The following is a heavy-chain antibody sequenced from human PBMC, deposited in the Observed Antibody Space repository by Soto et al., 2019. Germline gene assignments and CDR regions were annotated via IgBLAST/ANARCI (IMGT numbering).Heavy chain of an antibody. CDR2: ISSSSSTI. J-gene: IGHJ5*02. V-gene: IGHV3-48*01. D-gene: IGHD2-15*01. CDR1: GFTFSSYS. CDR3: VRVPLVASAAAPRGWFDP. Sequence: GGSLRLSCAASGFTFSSYSMNWVRQAPGKGLEWVSYISSSSSTIYYADSVKGRFTISRGNAKNSLYLQMNSLETEDTAVYYCVRVPLVASAAAPRGWFDPWGQGTLVTVSS.